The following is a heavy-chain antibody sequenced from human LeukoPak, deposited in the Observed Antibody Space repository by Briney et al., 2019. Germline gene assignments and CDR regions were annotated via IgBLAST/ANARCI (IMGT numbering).Heavy chain of an antibody. CDR3: AKGGSGWSYYFDF. J-gene: IGHJ4*02. CDR1: GFTFDDYA. Sequence: GGSLRLSCAASGFTFDDYAMHWVRQAPGKGLEWVSLISGDGGSTYYVDSVKGRFTISRDNSKNSLYLQMNSLSTEDTALYYCAKGGSGWSYYFDFWGQGTLVTVSS. CDR2: ISGDGGST. D-gene: IGHD6-19*01. V-gene: IGHV3-43*02.